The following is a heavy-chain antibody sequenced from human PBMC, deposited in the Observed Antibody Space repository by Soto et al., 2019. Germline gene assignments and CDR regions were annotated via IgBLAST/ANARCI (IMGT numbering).Heavy chain of an antibody. CDR3: AKSATVPAAIAY. J-gene: IGHJ4*02. CDR2: ISAYNGNT. CDR1: GYTVTSYG. Sequence: ASLRGACEASGYTVTSYGISWVRQAPGQGLEWMGWISAYNGNTNYAQKLQGRVTMTTDTSTSTAYMELSSLRSEDTAVHYCAKSATVPAAIAYWGQGTLVTVSS. D-gene: IGHD2-2*02. V-gene: IGHV1-18*01.